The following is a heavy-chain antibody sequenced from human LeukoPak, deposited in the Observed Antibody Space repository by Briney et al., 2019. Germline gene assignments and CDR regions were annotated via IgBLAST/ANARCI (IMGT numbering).Heavy chain of an antibody. CDR3: TRKDPYDSSGYYYGPPDY. V-gene: IGHV3-21*01. Sequence: SGGSLRLSCAASGFTFSSYSMNWVRQAPGKGLEWVSSISSSSSYIYYADSVKGRFTISRDNSKNTLYLQMNSLRAEDTAVYYCTRKDPYDSSGYYYGPPDYWGQGTLVTVSS. J-gene: IGHJ4*02. CDR2: ISSSSSYI. D-gene: IGHD3-22*01. CDR1: GFTFSSYS.